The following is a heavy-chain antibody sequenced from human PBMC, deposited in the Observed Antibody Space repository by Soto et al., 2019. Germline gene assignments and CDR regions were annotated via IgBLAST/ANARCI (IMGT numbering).Heavy chain of an antibody. J-gene: IGHJ6*02. D-gene: IGHD3-16*01. CDR2: ISYDGSNK. CDR1: GFTFSTYA. V-gene: IGHV3-30-3*01. Sequence: QVQLVESGGGVVQPGRSLRLSCLASGFTFSTYAMHWVRQVPGKGLEWVAVISYDGSNKYYADSVKGRFTISRDNSNNTLSLQMHSLTPEDTAVNNSRARLGHYLYCYYPMDVWGQGTTVTVSS. CDR3: RARLGHYLYCYYPMDV.